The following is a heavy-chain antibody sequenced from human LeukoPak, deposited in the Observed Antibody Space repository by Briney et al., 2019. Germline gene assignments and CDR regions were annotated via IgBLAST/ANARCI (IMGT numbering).Heavy chain of an antibody. J-gene: IGHJ6*02. CDR2: ISYDGSNK. Sequence: GRSLRLSCAVSGFTFSNYAMNWVRQAPGEGLEWVAVISYDGSNKYYADSVKGRFTISRDNSKNTLYLQMNSLRAEDTAVYYCARDGIGDIVVVPAANNYYYAMDVWGQGTTVTVSS. CDR3: ARDGIGDIVVVPAANNYYYAMDV. CDR1: GFTFSNYA. D-gene: IGHD2-2*01. V-gene: IGHV3-30-3*01.